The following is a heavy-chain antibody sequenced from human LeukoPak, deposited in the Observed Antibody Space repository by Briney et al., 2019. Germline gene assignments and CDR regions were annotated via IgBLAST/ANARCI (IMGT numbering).Heavy chain of an antibody. J-gene: IGHJ3*02. V-gene: IGHV4-34*01. Sequence: ETLSLTCAVYGGSFSGYYWSWIRQPPGTGLEWIGSIYHSGSTYYNPSLKSRVTISLDTSKNHFSLKLSSVTAADTAVYYCARPGDSYAFDIWGQGTMVTVSS. CDR2: IYHSGST. CDR3: ARPGDSYAFDI. CDR1: GGSFSGYY. D-gene: IGHD2-21*01.